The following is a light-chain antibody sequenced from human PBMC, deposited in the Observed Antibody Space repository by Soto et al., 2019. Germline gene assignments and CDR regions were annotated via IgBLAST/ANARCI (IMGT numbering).Light chain of an antibody. V-gene: IGKV3-20*01. J-gene: IGKJ1*01. CDR3: QQYGSSPWT. Sequence: EIVMTQSPATLSVSPGERATLSCRASQSVSSYLAWYQQKPGQAPRLLIYDISNRATGIPDRVSGSGSGTDFTLTISRLEPEDFAVYYCQQYGSSPWTFGQGTKVDI. CDR1: QSVSSY. CDR2: DIS.